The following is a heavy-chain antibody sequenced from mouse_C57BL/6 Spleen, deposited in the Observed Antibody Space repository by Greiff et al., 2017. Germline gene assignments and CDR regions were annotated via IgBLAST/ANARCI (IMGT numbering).Heavy chain of an antibody. CDR1: GYTFTSYW. V-gene: IGHV1-69*01. CDR3: ARCGYGYDDFCAY. J-gene: IGHJ3*01. Sequence: QVQLQQPGAELVMPGASVKLSCKASGYTFTSYWMHWVKQRPGQGLEWIGEIDPSDSYTNSNQKFKGKSTLTVDKSSSTAYMQLSSLTSENSAVYYCARCGYGYDDFCAYWGQGTLVTVSA. D-gene: IGHD2-2*01. CDR2: IDPSDSYT.